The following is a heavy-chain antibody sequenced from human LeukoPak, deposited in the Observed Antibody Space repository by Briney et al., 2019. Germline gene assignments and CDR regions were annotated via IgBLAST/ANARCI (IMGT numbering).Heavy chain of an antibody. Sequence: ASVKVSCKASGYTFTDYYLHWVRQTPGQGLEWMGWINPHSGGTKFAQKFQGRVTMTRGTSISTAYMGLSRLRSDDTAVYFCARGAPVGIASIGVWFDPWGQGSLVAVST. J-gene: IGHJ5*02. D-gene: IGHD3-22*01. V-gene: IGHV1-2*02. CDR1: GYTFTDYY. CDR3: ARGAPVGIASIGVWFDP. CDR2: INPHSGGT.